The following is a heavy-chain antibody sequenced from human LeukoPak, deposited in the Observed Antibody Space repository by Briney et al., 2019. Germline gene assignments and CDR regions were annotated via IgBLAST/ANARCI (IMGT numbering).Heavy chain of an antibody. CDR2: INHSGST. D-gene: IGHD5-18*01. Sequence: SETLSLTCTVSGDSISAFYWSWIRQPPGKGLEWIGEINHSGSTNYNPSLKSRVTISVDTSKNQFSLKLSSVTAADTAVYYCARDSGYSYGYSGYYYYMDVWGKGTTVTVSS. V-gene: IGHV4-34*01. CDR3: ARDSGYSYGYSGYYYYMDV. J-gene: IGHJ6*03. CDR1: GDSISAFY.